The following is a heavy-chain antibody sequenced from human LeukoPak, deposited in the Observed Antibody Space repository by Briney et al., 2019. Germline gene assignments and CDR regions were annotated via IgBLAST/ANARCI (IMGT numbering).Heavy chain of an antibody. J-gene: IGHJ3*02. Sequence: SVKVSCKASGGTFSSYTISWVRQAPGQGLEWMGRIIPILGIANYAQKFQGRVTITADKSPSTAYMELSSLRSEDTAVYYCARKGDYYDSSGYSVGYGDAFDIWGQGTMVTVSS. D-gene: IGHD3-22*01. CDR2: IIPILGIA. CDR1: GGTFSSYT. CDR3: ARKGDYYDSSGYSVGYGDAFDI. V-gene: IGHV1-69*02.